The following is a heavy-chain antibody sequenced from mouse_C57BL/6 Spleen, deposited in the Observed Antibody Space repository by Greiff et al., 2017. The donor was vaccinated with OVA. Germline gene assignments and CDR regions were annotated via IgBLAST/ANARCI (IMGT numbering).Heavy chain of an antibody. D-gene: IGHD2-3*01. Sequence: QVQLQQPGAELVMPGASVKLSCKASGYTFTSYWMHWVKQRPGQGLEWIGEIDPSDSYTNYNQKFKGKSTLTVDKSSSTAYMQLSSLTSEDSAVYYCARSYDGYYGPAWFAYWGQGTLVTVSA. CDR1: GYTFTSYW. CDR2: IDPSDSYT. J-gene: IGHJ3*01. CDR3: ARSYDGYYGPAWFAY. V-gene: IGHV1-69*01.